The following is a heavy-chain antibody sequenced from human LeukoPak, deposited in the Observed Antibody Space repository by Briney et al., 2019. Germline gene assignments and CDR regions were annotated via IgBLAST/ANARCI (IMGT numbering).Heavy chain of an antibody. CDR3: ARGGDILTGYYTVY. V-gene: IGHV3-21*01. Sequence: GGSLRLSCAASGFTFSSYSMNWVRQAPGKGLEWVSSISSSSSYIYYADSVKGRFTISRDNAKNSLYLQMNSLRAEDTAVYYCARGGDILTGYYTVYWGQGTLVTVSS. J-gene: IGHJ4*02. CDR1: GFTFSSYS. D-gene: IGHD3-9*01. CDR2: ISSSSSYI.